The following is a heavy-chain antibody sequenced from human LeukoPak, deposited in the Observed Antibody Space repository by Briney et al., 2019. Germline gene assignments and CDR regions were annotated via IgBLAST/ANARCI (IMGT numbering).Heavy chain of an antibody. V-gene: IGHV3-74*03. CDR1: GFTFSNCW. D-gene: IGHD3-10*01. J-gene: IGHJ4*02. Sequence: GGSLRLSCAASGFTFSNCWVHWVRQAPGKGLVWVSRINRDGSTTKYADSVKGRFTVSRDNAKNTLNLQMNSLRAEDTAVYYCARDKKSGESSEIDYWGQGTLVTVSS. CDR2: INRDGSTT. CDR3: ARDKKSGESSEIDY.